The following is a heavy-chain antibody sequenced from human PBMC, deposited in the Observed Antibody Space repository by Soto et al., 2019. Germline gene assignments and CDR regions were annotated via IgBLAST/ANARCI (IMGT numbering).Heavy chain of an antibody. CDR2: IYYSGST. CDR3: ARGGGNAYLFDY. Sequence: QVQLQESGPGLVKPSQTLSLTCTVSGGSISSGDYYWSWIRQPPGKGLEWIGYIYYSGSTYYNPSLKSRVTIAVDTSQNQFSLKLSSVTAADTAVYYCARGGGNAYLFDYWGQGTLVTVSS. D-gene: IGHD2-15*01. J-gene: IGHJ4*02. V-gene: IGHV4-30-4*01. CDR1: GGSISSGDYY.